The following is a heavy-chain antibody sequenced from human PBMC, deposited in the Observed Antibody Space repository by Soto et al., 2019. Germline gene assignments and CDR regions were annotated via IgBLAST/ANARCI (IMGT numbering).Heavy chain of an antibody. V-gene: IGHV4-34*01. D-gene: IGHD1-7*01. CDR2: INHGGSS. CDR1: GGSLSGYS. Sequence: SETLSLTCGVYGGSLSGYSWTWIRRPPGKGLEWIGEINHGGSSNYNPSLKSRVTILVDTSKNQFSLKLRSVTAADTAAYFCARGFDKLELPGYNWFDPWGQGTLVTVSS. J-gene: IGHJ5*02. CDR3: ARGFDKLELPGYNWFDP.